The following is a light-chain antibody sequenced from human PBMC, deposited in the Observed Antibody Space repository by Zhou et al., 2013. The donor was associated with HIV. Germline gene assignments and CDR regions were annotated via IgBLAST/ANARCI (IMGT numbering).Light chain of an antibody. J-gene: IGKJ4*01. Sequence: AIRMTQSPSSFSASTGDRVTITCRASQTIRGSLAWYQQKPGEAPKLLIYGVSTLQTGVPSRFSGSGSGAVFTLTISCLQSEDVATYYCQKYNSAPLTFGGGTKVEI. CDR3: QKYNSAPLT. CDR2: GVS. CDR1: QTIRGS. V-gene: IGKV1-8*01.